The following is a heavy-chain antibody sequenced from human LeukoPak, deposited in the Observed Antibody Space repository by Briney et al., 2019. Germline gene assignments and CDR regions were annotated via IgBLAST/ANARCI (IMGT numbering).Heavy chain of an antibody. J-gene: IGHJ4*02. CDR1: GFTFDDYT. V-gene: IGHV3-9*03. D-gene: IGHD6-19*01. Sequence: RSLRLSCAASGFTFDDYTMHWVRQAPGKGLEWVSGISWNSGSIGYADSVKGRFTISRDNAKNSLYLQMNSLRAEDMALYYCAKGSSGWYGLIDYWGQGTLVTVSS. CDR3: AKGSSGWYGLIDY. CDR2: ISWNSGSI.